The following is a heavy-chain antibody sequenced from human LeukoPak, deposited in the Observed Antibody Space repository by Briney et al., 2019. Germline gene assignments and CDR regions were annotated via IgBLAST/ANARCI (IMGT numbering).Heavy chain of an antibody. CDR3: AKYSTTWSYMDV. CDR2: ISGSGGST. Sequence: GGSLRLSCAASGFTFSSYAMSWVRQAPGKGLEWVSAISGSGGSTYYADSVKGRFTISRDNSKNTLYLQMNSLRPEDTALYYCAKYSTTWSYMDVWGKGTTVTISS. D-gene: IGHD6-13*01. CDR1: GFTFSSYA. J-gene: IGHJ6*03. V-gene: IGHV3-23*01.